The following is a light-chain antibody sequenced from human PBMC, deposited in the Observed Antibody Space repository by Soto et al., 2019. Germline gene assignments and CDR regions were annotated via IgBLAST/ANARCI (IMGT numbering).Light chain of an antibody. J-gene: IGLJ1*01. V-gene: IGLV1-51*01. CDR2: DDN. CDR1: SSNIGGNS. Sequence: QAVLTQPPSVSAAPGQKVTISCSGSSSNIGGNSVSWYQQLPGTAPKLLIYDDNKRPSGIPDRFSGSKSGTSATLGITGFQSGDEVDYYCGSWDSSLCASVFATGPKVAV. CDR3: GSWDSSLCASV.